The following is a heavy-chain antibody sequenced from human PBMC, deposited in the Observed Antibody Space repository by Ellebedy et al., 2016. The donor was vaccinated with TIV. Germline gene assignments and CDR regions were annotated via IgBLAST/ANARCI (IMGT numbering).Heavy chain of an antibody. V-gene: IGHV3-30*18. Sequence: LSLTXAVYGGSFSGYYWSWIRQPPGKGLEWVAVISYDGSNKYYADSVKGRFTISRDNSKNTLYLQMNSLRAEDTAVYYCAKDHGSSWYGGYYYYGMDVWGQGTTVTVSS. CDR3: AKDHGSSWYGGYYYYGMDV. CDR1: GGSFSGYY. J-gene: IGHJ6*02. CDR2: ISYDGSNK. D-gene: IGHD6-13*01.